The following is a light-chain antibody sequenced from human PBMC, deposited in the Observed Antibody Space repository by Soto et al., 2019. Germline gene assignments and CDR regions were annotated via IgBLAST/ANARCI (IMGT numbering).Light chain of an antibody. V-gene: IGLV7-46*01. CDR2: DTD. J-gene: IGLJ1*01. CDR3: LVIFTGVGEV. CDR1: TGAVTSGHW. Sequence: QAVVTQEPSLTVSPGGTVTLTCASSTGAVTSGHWPHWFQQKPGQAPRTLIYDTDNKHPSTPARFSGSLLGGKAALTLSGAQPEDEADYYCLVIFTGVGEVFGTGTKLTVL.